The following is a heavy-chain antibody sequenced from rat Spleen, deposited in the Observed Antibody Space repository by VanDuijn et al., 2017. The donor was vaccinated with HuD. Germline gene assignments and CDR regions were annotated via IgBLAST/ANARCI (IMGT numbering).Heavy chain of an antibody. CDR3: ARHLREASGVMDA. Sequence: QVQLKESGPGLVQPSQTLSLTCTVSGFSLTSDHVSWVRQPPGKGLEWIAAISSGGSTYYHSALKSRLSISRDTSKNQVLLKMNSLQPEDTGTYYCARHLREASGVMDAWGQGASVTVSS. J-gene: IGHJ4*01. V-gene: IGHV2S12*01. CDR1: GFSLTSDH. CDR2: ISSGGST. D-gene: IGHD4-3*01.